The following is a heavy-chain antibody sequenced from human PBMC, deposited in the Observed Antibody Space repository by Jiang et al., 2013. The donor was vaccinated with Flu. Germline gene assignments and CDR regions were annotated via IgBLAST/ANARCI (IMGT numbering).Heavy chain of an antibody. CDR1: GFTFRSYA. V-gene: IGHV3-48*02. CDR2: ISSRGNTK. J-gene: IGHJ3*01. Sequence: VQLVESGGGLVQPGGSLRLSCVASGFTFRSYAMNWVRQAPGKGLEWVSYISSRGNTKYYADFVKGRFTISRDNDKKSLYLQMNSLRDEDRAVYFCAREYDAFDVWGQGTVVT. CDR3: AREYDAFDV.